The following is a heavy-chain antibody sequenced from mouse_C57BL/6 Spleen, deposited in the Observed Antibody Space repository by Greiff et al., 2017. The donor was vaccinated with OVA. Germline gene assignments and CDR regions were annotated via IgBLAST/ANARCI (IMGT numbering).Heavy chain of an antibody. CDR3: ARRDYSNYVWYFYV. CDR1: GYTFTSSW. Sequence: QVQLQQPGAELVKPGASVKMSCKASGYTFTSSWITWVKQRPGQGLEWIGDIYPGSGSTNYNEKFKSKATLTVDTSSSTAYMQRSSLTSEDSAVYYCARRDYSNYVWYFYVWGTGPTVTVSS. D-gene: IGHD2-5*01. V-gene: IGHV1-55*01. J-gene: IGHJ1*03. CDR2: IYPGSGST.